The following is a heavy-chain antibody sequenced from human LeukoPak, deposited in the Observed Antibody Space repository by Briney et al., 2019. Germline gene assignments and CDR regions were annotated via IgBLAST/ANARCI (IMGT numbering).Heavy chain of an antibody. CDR3: ARAAGGSYSTFDC. CDR1: GFTFSSYE. J-gene: IGHJ4*02. Sequence: GGSLRLFCAASGFTFSSYEMNWVRQAPGKGLEWLSFISSTSTTIFYADSVEGRFTISRDNAKNSLYLQMNSLRDEDTSVYYCARAAGGSYSTFDCRGQGTLVTVSS. D-gene: IGHD1-26*01. CDR2: ISSTSTTI. V-gene: IGHV3-48*03.